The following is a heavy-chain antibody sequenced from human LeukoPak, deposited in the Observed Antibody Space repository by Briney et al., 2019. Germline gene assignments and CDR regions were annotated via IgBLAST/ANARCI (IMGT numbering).Heavy chain of an antibody. CDR3: ARKALGFVGTFIMPDAFDI. Sequence: GGSLRLSCAASGFTFSYVYMTWLRQAPGKGLEWVSYISGDGANIFYADSVKRRFTVSRDNAKNSLYLQMNSLRGGDTAIYDCARKALGFVGTFIMPDAFDIWGQGTLVTVSS. J-gene: IGHJ3*02. CDR1: GFTFSYVY. D-gene: IGHD3-16*01. CDR2: ISGDGANI. V-gene: IGHV3-11*04.